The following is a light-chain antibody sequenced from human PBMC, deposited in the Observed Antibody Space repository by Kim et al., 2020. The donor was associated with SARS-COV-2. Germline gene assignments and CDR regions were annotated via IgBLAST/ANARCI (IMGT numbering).Light chain of an antibody. V-gene: IGLV3-1*01. CDR2: QDS. J-gene: IGLJ2*01. CDR3: QAWDSSRVV. CDR1: KLGDKY. Sequence: SYELTQPPSVSVSPGQTASITCSGDKLGDKYACLYQQKPGQSPVLVIYQDSKRPSGIPERFSGSNSGNTATLTISGTQAMDEADYYCQAWDSSRVVFGGGTQLTVL.